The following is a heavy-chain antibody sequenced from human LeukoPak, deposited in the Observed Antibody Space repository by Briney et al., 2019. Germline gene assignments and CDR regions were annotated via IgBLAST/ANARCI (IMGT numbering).Heavy chain of an antibody. CDR3: ARGGGGSPVFEFDP. D-gene: IGHD3-3*01. Sequence: SETLSLTCTVSGGSISSYYWSWIQQPPGKGLEWVGYISYTGSTNYNPSLKSRVTISVDTSKNQFSLKLSSVTAADTAVYYCARGGGGSPVFEFDPWGQGTLSPSPQ. V-gene: IGHV4-59*01. J-gene: IGHJ5*01. CDR1: GGSISSYY. CDR2: ISYTGST.